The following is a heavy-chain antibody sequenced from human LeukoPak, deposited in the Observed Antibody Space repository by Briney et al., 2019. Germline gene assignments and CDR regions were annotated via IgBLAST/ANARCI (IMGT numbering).Heavy chain of an antibody. CDR2: ISSSSSYI. CDR1: GFTFSSYS. V-gene: IGHV3-21*01. D-gene: IGHD6-19*01. CDR3: ARTHSSGWYPTNLFDY. Sequence: GGSLRLSCAASGFTFSSYSMNWVRQAPGKGLEWVSSISSSSSYIYYADSVKGRFTISRDNAKNSLYLQMNSLRAEDTAVYYCARTHSSGWYPTNLFDYWGQGTLVTVSS. J-gene: IGHJ4*02.